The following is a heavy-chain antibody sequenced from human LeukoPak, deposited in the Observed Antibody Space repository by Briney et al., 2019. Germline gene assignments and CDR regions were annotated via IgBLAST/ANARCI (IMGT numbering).Heavy chain of an antibody. J-gene: IGHJ4*02. V-gene: IGHV4-34*01. CDR2: INHSGST. CDR3: ARVRYCSTNRCYDREFDN. Sequence: SETLSLTCAVYGGSFSGYYWGWIRQPPGKGLEWIGKINHSGSTNYNPSLESRVTILVDTSKNQFSLKLNSVTAADTAVYYCARVRYCSTNRCYDREFDNWGQGTLVTVSS. CDR1: GGSFSGYY. D-gene: IGHD2-2*01.